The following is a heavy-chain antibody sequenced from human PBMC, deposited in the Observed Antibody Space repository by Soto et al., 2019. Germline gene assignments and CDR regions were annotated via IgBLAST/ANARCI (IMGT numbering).Heavy chain of an antibody. CDR1: GYCFTTYD. D-gene: IGHD1-1*01. Sequence: QVHLVQSGAEVKKPGASVKVSCKGSGYCFTTYDITWVRQAPGQGLEWMAWISAHNGNTTYAQKLQGRVTLTRDTSASTAYMELRSLRSDDTAVYYCARGRYGDYWGQGALVTVSS. J-gene: IGHJ4*02. V-gene: IGHV1-18*01. CDR2: ISAHNGNT. CDR3: ARGRYGDY.